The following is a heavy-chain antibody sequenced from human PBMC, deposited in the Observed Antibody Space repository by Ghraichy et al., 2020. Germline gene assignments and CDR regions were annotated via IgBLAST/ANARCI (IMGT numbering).Heavy chain of an antibody. J-gene: IGHJ6*02. D-gene: IGHD3-22*01. V-gene: IGHV3-53*01. CDR1: GLTVRSNY. Sequence: SLRLSCGASGLTVRSNYMSWVRQAPGKGLECVSIIYSGSTTYYADSVEGRFTISRDNSKNTLDLQMNSLRAEDTAVYYCTRSRYDSSGSYGHYGMDVWGQGTSVTVSS. CDR3: TRSRYDSSGSYGHYGMDV. CDR2: IYSGSTT.